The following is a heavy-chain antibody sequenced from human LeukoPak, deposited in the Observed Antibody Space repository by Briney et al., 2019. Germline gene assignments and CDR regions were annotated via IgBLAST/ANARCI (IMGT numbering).Heavy chain of an antibody. CDR1: GFTFSSYG. CDR2: SGSGGST. V-gene: IGHV3-23*01. CDR3: ATSRITMIGDYMDF. D-gene: IGHD3-22*01. J-gene: IGHJ6*03. Sequence: PGGSLRLSCAASGFTFSSYGMSWVRQAPGKGLEWVSASGSGGSTYYADSVKGRFTLSRDNSKNTVYLQVDSLRSEDTAVYFCATSRITMIGDYMDFWGRGTAVTVSS.